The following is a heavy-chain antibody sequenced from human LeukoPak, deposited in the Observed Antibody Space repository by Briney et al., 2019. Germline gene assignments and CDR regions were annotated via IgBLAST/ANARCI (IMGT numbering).Heavy chain of an antibody. CDR1: GGSISSSSYY. CDR2: IYYSGST. Sequence: SETLSLTCTVSGGSISSSSYYWGWIRQPPGKGLEWIGSIYYSGSTYYNPSLKSRVTISVDTSKNQFSLKLSSVTAADTAVYYCARHRIAAAGQGNYFDYWGQGTLVTVSS. D-gene: IGHD6-13*01. V-gene: IGHV4-39*01. J-gene: IGHJ4*02. CDR3: ARHRIAAAGQGNYFDY.